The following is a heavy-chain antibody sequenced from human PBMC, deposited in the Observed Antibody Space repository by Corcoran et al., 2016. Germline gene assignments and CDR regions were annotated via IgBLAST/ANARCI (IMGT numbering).Heavy chain of an antibody. CDR2: ISGYNGNT. CDR3: ARGGYCSGGSCYYYYYYGMDV. V-gene: IGHV1-18*01. CDR1: GYTFTSYG. D-gene: IGHD2-15*01. Sequence: QVQLVQSGAEVKKPGASVKVSCKASGYTFTSYGISWVRQAPGQGLEWMGWISGYNGNTNYAQKFQGRVTMTTDTSTRTAYMELRSLRSEDTAVYYCARGGYCSGGSCYYYYYYGMDVWGQGTTVTVSS. J-gene: IGHJ6*02.